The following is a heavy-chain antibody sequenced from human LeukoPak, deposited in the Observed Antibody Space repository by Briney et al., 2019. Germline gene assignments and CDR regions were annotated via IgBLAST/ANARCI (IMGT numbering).Heavy chain of an antibody. J-gene: IGHJ4*02. Sequence: PSETLSLTCTVSGGSISSYYWSWIRQPPGKGLEWIGYIYYSGSTNYNPPLKSRVTISVDTSKNQFSLKLSSVTAADTAVYYCAREEALRFDYWGQGTLVTVSS. CDR1: GGSISSYY. D-gene: IGHD4-17*01. CDR3: AREEALRFDY. V-gene: IGHV4-59*01. CDR2: IYYSGST.